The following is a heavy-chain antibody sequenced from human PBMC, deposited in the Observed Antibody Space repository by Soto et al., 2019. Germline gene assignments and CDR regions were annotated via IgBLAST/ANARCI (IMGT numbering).Heavy chain of an antibody. CDR1: GFTFSSYA. CDR2: ISYDGSNK. CDR3: ARDRRFRTIFGVTQVYRYFDY. Sequence: QVQLVESGGGVVQPGRSLRLSCAASGFTFSSYAMHWVRQAPGKGLEWVAVISYDGSNKYYADSVKGRFTISRDNSKNTLYLQMNSLRAEDTDVYYCARDRRFRTIFGVTQVYRYFDYWGQGTLVTVSS. V-gene: IGHV3-30-3*01. J-gene: IGHJ4*02. D-gene: IGHD3-3*01.